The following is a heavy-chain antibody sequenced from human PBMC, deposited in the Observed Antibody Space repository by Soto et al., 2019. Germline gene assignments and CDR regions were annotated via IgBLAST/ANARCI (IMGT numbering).Heavy chain of an antibody. CDR3: AREAAGILNWFDP. V-gene: IGHV4-31*03. CDR2: IYHSGST. D-gene: IGHD6-25*01. J-gene: IGHJ5*02. CDR1: GGSISSGGYY. Sequence: QVQLQESGPGLVKPSQTLSLTGTVSGGSISSGGYYWSWIRQHPGKGLEWIGYIYHSGSTYYNPSLKSRVTISVDTSKNHFSLKVSSAPAADRAVYYCAREAAGILNWFDPWGEGTLVTVSS.